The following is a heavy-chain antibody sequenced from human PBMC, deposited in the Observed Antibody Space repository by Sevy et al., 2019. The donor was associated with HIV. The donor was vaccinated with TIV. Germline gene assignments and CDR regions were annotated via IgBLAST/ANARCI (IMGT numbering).Heavy chain of an antibody. J-gene: IGHJ3*01. CDR1: AFSLTDNC. CDR2: ISYSGPTR. D-gene: IGHD3-10*01. CDR3: AREMGDGSGTIGATDV. Sequence: GGSLRLSCTSSAFSLTDNCISWIRQAPGKGLEWVSHISYSGPTRNYADSVRGRLTISRDKAKKSVNLQMKSLRVEDTGVYFCAREMGDGSGTIGATDVWGQGSMVTVSS. V-gene: IGHV3-11*04.